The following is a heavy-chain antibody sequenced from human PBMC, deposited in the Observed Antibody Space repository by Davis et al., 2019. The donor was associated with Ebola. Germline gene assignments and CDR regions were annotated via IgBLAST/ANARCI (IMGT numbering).Heavy chain of an antibody. Sequence: MPGGSLRLSCTVSGGSISSYYWSWIRQPPGKGLEWIGYIYYSGSTKYNPSLKSRVIMSADSSKNQFSLKLNSVTAADTAVYYCARVEGGSGLDYWGQGTLVTVSS. CDR2: IYYSGST. V-gene: IGHV4-59*01. J-gene: IGHJ4*02. CDR3: ARVEGGSGLDY. CDR1: GGSISSYY. D-gene: IGHD3/OR15-3a*01.